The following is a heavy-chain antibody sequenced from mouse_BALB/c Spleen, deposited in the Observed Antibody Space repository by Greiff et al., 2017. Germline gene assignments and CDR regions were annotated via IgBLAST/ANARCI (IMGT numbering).Heavy chain of an antibody. V-gene: IGHV5-6*01. CDR3: ARIYYGNSYYFDY. CDR2: ISSGGSYT. J-gene: IGHJ2*01. D-gene: IGHD2-1*01. CDR1: GLTFSSYG. Sequence: EVQLQESGGGLVKPGGSLKLSCAASGLTFSSYGMSWVRQTPDKRLEWVATISSGGSYTYYPDSVKGRFTISRDNAKNTLYLQMSSLKSEDTAMYYCARIYYGNSYYFDYWGQGTTLTVSS.